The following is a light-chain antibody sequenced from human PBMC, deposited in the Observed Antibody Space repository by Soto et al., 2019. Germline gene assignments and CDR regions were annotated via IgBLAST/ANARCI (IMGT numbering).Light chain of an antibody. J-gene: IGKJ4*01. CDR3: QQHKNWPT. CDR1: QSVSNT. V-gene: IGKV3-15*01. Sequence: EIVMTQSPATLSVSPGDRATLSCRASQSVSNTLAWYQQKPGQPPRLLIYGAYTRATGIPARFSGSGSGTEFTLTISSLQSEDFAVYYCQQHKNWPTFGGGTKVDIK. CDR2: GAY.